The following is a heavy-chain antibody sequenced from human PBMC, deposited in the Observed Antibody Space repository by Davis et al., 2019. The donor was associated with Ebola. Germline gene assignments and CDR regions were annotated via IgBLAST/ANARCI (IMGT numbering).Heavy chain of an antibody. J-gene: IGHJ4*02. Sequence: GESLKTSCSASGFTFSSYAMHWVRQAPGKGLESVSRISTNGETTYYAESVKGRFTISRDNSKGTLYLQMRSLRTDDTAVYYCVKDRFTVVVVHGGFDYWGQGTQVTVSS. CDR2: ISTNGETT. CDR1: GFTFSSYA. V-gene: IGHV3-64D*06. CDR3: VKDRFTVVVVHGGFDY. D-gene: IGHD2-15*01.